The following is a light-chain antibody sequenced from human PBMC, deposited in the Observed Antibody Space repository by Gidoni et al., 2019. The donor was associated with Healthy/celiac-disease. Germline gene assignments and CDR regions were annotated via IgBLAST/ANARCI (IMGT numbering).Light chain of an antibody. CDR2: DAS. CDR3: QQRSNWPPFT. Sequence: IVLTQSSATLSLSQWERATLSCRASQSVSSYLAWYQQKPGKAPRLLSYDASNRATGIPARFSGSGSGTDFTLTISSLEPEDFAVYYCQQRSNWPPFTFGPGTKVDIK. J-gene: IGKJ3*01. V-gene: IGKV3-11*01. CDR1: QSVSSY.